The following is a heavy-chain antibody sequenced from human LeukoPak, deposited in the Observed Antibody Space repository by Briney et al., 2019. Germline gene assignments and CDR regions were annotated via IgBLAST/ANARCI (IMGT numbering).Heavy chain of an antibody. V-gene: IGHV3-72*01. Sequence: GGSLRLSCAASGFTFSDHYMDWVRQAPGKGLEWVGRSRNKANSYTTEYAASVKGRFTISRDDSKNSLYLQMNSLRAEDTAVYYCARRRGNYYDSSGTLGAFDIWGQGTMVTVSS. CDR1: GFTFSDHY. J-gene: IGHJ3*02. D-gene: IGHD3-22*01. CDR3: ARRRGNYYDSSGTLGAFDI. CDR2: SRNKANSYTT.